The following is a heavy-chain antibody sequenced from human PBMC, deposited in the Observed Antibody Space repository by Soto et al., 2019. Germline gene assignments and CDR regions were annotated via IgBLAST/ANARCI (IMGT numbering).Heavy chain of an antibody. CDR1: GGSISRGGYS. CDR2: IYHRGST. D-gene: IGHD3-3*01. V-gene: IGHV4-30-2*01. Sequence: SENLSLTCDVSGGSISRGGYSWSWLRQTLEQGLEWIGYIYHRGSTYYNPSLKSRVTISVDRSKNQFSLKLSSVTAADTAVYYCARGGITIFRVVTPFDYWGQGTLVTVSS. CDR3: ARGGITIFRVVTPFDY. J-gene: IGHJ4*02.